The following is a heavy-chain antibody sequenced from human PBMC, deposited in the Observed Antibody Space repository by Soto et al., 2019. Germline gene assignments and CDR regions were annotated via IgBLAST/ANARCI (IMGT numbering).Heavy chain of an antibody. J-gene: IGHJ4*02. D-gene: IGHD3-22*01. CDR1: GFTFGNAW. Sequence: GGSLRLSCAASGFTFGNAWVSWVRQAPGKGLEWVGRIKRNTDGGTTDYAAPVKGRFTISRDDSKNTLSLQMNSLKNEDTAVYFCTTGLSSGYYNFDYWGQGTLVTVSS. V-gene: IGHV3-15*01. CDR3: TTGLSSGYYNFDY. CDR2: IKRNTDGGTT.